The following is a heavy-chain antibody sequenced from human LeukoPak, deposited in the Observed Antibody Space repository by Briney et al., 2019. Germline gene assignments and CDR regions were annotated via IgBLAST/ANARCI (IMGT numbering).Heavy chain of an antibody. CDR3: TTGTYRVGYGAFDI. J-gene: IGHJ3*02. CDR2: IKSKADGGTT. D-gene: IGHD3-16*01. Sequence: GGSLRLSCAASGFTFTNAWMTWVRQAPGKGLERVGRIKSKADGGTTDYAAPVKGRFTISRDDSKNTLYLQMNSLKTEDTAVYFCTTGTYRVGYGAFDIWGQGTMVTVSS. CDR1: GFTFTNAW. V-gene: IGHV3-15*01.